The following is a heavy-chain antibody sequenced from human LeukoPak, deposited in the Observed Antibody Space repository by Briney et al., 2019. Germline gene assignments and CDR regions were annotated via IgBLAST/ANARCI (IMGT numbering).Heavy chain of an antibody. CDR1: GGSISSGGYY. Sequence: SETLSLTCAVSGGSISSGGYYWSWIRQPPGKGLEWIGYIYYSGSTNYNPSLKSRVTISVDTSKNQFSLKLSSVTAADTAVYYCARHLPYYFDYWGQGTLVTVSS. CDR3: ARHLPYYFDY. J-gene: IGHJ4*02. CDR2: IYYSGST. V-gene: IGHV4-61*08.